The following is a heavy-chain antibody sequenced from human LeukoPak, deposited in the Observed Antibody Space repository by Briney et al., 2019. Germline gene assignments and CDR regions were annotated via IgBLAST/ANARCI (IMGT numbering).Heavy chain of an antibody. CDR1: GASISSTTYY. V-gene: IGHV4-39*01. CDR3: ARHRRHFDFSTGYYAGPFVI. Sequence: SETLSLTCTVSGASISSTTYYWGWVRQPPGKGLEWIGCIYYSGSTYYIPSLKSRVTISLHTSQNRFSLKLGSVTAADTAVYYCARHRRHFDFSTGYYAGPFVIWGQGTMVTVSS. D-gene: IGHD3/OR15-3a*01. J-gene: IGHJ3*02. CDR2: IYYSGST.